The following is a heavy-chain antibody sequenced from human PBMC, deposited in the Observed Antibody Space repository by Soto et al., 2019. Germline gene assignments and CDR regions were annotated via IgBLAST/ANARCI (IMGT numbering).Heavy chain of an antibody. V-gene: IGHV1-69*06. CDR1: GGSLSTNP. CDR2: TGSGTGPG. Sequence: SVKVSCKASGGSLSTNPISWVRQAPGQGLEWMGGTGSGTGPGNHAQKFQGRLTVTADKSTSTVYMELTNLSPEDTAVYYCARRHSGGFFRFFDSWGQGTLVTASS. J-gene: IGHJ5*01. CDR3: ARRHSGGFFRFFDS. D-gene: IGHD2-15*01.